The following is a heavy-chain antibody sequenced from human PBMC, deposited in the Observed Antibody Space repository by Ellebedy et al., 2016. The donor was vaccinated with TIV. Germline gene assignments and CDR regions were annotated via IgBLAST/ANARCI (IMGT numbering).Heavy chain of an antibody. D-gene: IGHD3-9*01. V-gene: IGHV1-18*04. J-gene: IGHJ4*02. CDR2: INAYNGYT. Sequence: AASVKVSCKTSGYTFPSYHISWVRQAPGQGLEWMGWINAYNGYTNYAQKFQGRFTMTTDTSTRTAYKEVRSLRSDDTALYYCARVGKDILTRYSLFDYWGQGTLVTVSS. CDR1: GYTFPSYH. CDR3: ARVGKDILTRYSLFDY.